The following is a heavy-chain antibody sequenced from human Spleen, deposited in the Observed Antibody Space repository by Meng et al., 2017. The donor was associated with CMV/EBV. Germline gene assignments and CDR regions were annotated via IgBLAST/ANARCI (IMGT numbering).Heavy chain of an antibody. Sequence: ASVKVSCKASGYTFTSYDINWVRQATGQGLEWMGWMNPNSGNTGYAQKFQGRVTITRNTSISTAYMELSSLRSEDTAVYYCARDWAHGYSYGPAYYYYGMDVWGQGTTVTVSS. CDR3: ARDWAHGYSYGPAYYYYGMDV. CDR2: MNPNSGNT. J-gene: IGHJ6*02. CDR1: GYTFTSYD. V-gene: IGHV1-8*03. D-gene: IGHD5-18*01.